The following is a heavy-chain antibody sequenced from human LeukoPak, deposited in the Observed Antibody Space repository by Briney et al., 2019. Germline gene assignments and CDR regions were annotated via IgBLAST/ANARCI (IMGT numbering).Heavy chain of an antibody. CDR3: AKDRGIAARTIFDY. Sequence: GGSLRLSCAATGFTFSSYAMSWVRRAPGKGLEWVSAISGSGGSTYYADSVKGRFTISRDNSKNTLYLQMNSLRAEDTAVYYCAKDRGIAARTIFDYWGQGTLVTVSS. CDR1: GFTFSSYA. J-gene: IGHJ4*02. D-gene: IGHD6-6*01. V-gene: IGHV3-23*01. CDR2: ISGSGGST.